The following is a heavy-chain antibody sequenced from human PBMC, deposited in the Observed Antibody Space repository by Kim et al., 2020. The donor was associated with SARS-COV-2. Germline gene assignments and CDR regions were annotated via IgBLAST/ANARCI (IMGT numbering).Heavy chain of an antibody. D-gene: IGHD4-17*01. J-gene: IGHJ4*02. CDR2: ISYDGSNK. Sequence: GGSLRLSCAASGFTFSNYAMHWVRQAPGKGLEWVAVISYDGSNKYYADSVKGRFTISRDNSRNTLYLQMNSLRPEDTTLYYCARESGKTTVSLPLDYWGQGTLVTVSS. CDR1: GFTFSNYA. CDR3: ARESGKTTVSLPLDY. V-gene: IGHV3-30-3*01.